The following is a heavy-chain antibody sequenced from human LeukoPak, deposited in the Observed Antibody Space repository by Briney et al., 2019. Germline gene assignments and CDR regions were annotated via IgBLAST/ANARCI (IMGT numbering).Heavy chain of an antibody. D-gene: IGHD6-13*01. J-gene: IGHJ4*02. V-gene: IGHV4-59*01. CDR2: IYYSGST. CDR3: ARVYSSSWGYYFDY. Sequence: NPSETLSLTCTVSGGSISSYYWSWIRQPPGKGLKWIGYIYYSGSTNYNPSLKSRVTISVDTSKNQFSLKLSSVTAADTAVYYCARVYSSSWGYYFDYWGQGTLVTVSS. CDR1: GGSISSYY.